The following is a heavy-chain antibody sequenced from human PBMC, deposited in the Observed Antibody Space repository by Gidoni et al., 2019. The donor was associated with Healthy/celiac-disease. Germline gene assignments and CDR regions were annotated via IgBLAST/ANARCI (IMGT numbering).Heavy chain of an antibody. CDR3: ARAPYYYDSSDAFDI. V-gene: IGHV1-69*01. CDR2: IIPIVGTA. J-gene: IGHJ3*02. Sequence: QVQLVQSGAEVKTPGSSVKVSCKASGGTFSSYAISWVRQAPVQGLEWMGGIIPIVGTASYAQKFQGRVTITADESTSTAYMELSSLRSEDTAVYYCARAPYYYDSSDAFDIWGQGTMVTVSS. CDR1: GGTFSSYA. D-gene: IGHD3-22*01.